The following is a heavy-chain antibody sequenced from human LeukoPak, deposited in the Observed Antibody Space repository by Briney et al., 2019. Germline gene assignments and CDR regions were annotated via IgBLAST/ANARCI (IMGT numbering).Heavy chain of an antibody. CDR3: ARGPPDIVVVVAATGSGYFDY. CDR1: GYTFTSYG. CDR2: ISAYNGNT. Sequence: ASVKVSCKASGYTFTSYGISWVRQAPGQGLEWMGWISAYNGNTNYAQKLQGRVTMTTDTSTSTAYMELRGLRSDDTAVYYCARGPPDIVVVVAATGSGYFDYWGQGTLVTASS. D-gene: IGHD2-15*01. J-gene: IGHJ4*02. V-gene: IGHV1-18*01.